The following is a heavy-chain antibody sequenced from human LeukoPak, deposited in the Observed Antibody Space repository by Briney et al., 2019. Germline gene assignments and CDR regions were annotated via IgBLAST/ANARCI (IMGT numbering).Heavy chain of an antibody. J-gene: IGHJ4*02. V-gene: IGHV4-34*01. CDR1: GGSFSGYY. Sequence: SETLSLTCAVYGGSFSGYYWSWIRQPPGKGLEWIGEINHSGSTNYNPSLKSRVTISVDTSKNQFSLKLSSVTAADTAVYYCARVGDGYNFKHYFEYWGQGTLVTVSS. D-gene: IGHD5-12*01. CDR2: INHSGST. CDR3: ARVGDGYNFKHYFEY.